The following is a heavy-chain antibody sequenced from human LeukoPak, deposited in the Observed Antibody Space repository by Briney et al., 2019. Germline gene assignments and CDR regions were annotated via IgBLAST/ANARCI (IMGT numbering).Heavy chain of an antibody. V-gene: IGHV4-39*01. CDR1: GGSISSGNYY. CDR3: ATNKTMVTTAGLFDP. Sequence: SETLSLTCTASGGSISSGNYYWAWIRQSPGKGLEWIGSIYNSASTYYNPSFKSGVILSVDTSRNQFSLNLRSVAAADTGVYFCATNKTMVTTAGLFDPWGQGTRVIVSS. CDR2: IYNSAST. D-gene: IGHD4-17*01. J-gene: IGHJ5*02.